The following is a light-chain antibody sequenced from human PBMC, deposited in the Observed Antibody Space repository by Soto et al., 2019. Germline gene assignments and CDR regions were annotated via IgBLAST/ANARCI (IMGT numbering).Light chain of an antibody. CDR1: QSISSSY. J-gene: IGKJ4*01. CDR2: GPA. Sequence: EIVLTQSPGTLSLSPGERATLSCGASQSISSSYLAWYQKKPGQAPRLLIYGPANRATGIPDRFSASGSGTDFTLTISGLAPEDSAVYYCQQYTDSPLTFGGGTKVEIK. CDR3: QQYTDSPLT. V-gene: IGKV3-20*01.